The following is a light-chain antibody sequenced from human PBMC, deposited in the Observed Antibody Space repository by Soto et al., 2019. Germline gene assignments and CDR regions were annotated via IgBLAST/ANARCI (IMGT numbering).Light chain of an antibody. V-gene: IGKV3-15*01. Sequence: VMTQSPATLSVSPGERATLSCRASQNVGGSVAWYQQKPGQAPRLLMFRTSSRATGFPARFSGSGSGTEFTLTISSLQSEDFAVYYCQQYQNWPPITFGQGTRLEIK. J-gene: IGKJ5*01. CDR2: RTS. CDR1: QNVGGS. CDR3: QQYQNWPPIT.